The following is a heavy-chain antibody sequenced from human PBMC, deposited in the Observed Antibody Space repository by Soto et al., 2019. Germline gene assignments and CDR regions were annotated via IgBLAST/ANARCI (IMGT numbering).Heavy chain of an antibody. V-gene: IGHV3-30*18. CDR2: ISYDGSNK. CDR1: GFTFSSYG. J-gene: IGHJ6*03. CDR3: AKDGSITRNYYYMDV. Sequence: GGSLRLSCAASGFTFSSYGMHWVRQAPGKGLEWVAVISYDGSNKYYADSVKGRFTISRDNSKNTLYLQMNSLRAEDTAVYYCAKDGSITRNYYYMDVWGKGTTVTVSS. D-gene: IGHD3-10*01.